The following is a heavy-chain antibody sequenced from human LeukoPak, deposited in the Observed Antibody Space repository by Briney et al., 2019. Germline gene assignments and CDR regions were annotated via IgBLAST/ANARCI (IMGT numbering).Heavy chain of an antibody. J-gene: IGHJ2*01. CDR3: ARNGRYFDL. Sequence: SETLSLTCTVSGGSISNFYWSWIRQPPGKGLEWIGYIYYSGTTNYNPSLKSRVTISVDTSKNQFSLKLSSVTAADTAVYYCARNGRYFDLWGRGTLVTVSS. V-gene: IGHV4-59*08. D-gene: IGHD2-8*01. CDR2: IYYSGTT. CDR1: GGSISNFY.